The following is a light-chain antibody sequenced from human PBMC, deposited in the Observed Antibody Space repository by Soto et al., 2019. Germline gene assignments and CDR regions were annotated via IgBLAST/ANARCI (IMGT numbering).Light chain of an antibody. CDR2: GES. CDR1: QSVSSSS. Sequence: EIVLTQSPGTLSLSPGERATLSCRASQSVSSSSLAWYQQKPGQDPRLLIYGESSRDTGIPDRFSGSGSGTDFTLTISRLEPEDFAVYYCQQYGTSPRLTFGGGTKWIS. V-gene: IGKV3-20*01. CDR3: QQYGTSPRLT. J-gene: IGKJ4*01.